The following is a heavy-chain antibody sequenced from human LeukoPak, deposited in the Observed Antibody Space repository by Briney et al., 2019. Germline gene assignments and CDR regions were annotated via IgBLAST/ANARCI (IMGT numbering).Heavy chain of an antibody. V-gene: IGHV4-39*01. CDR2: IYYSGST. Sequence: SETLSLTCTVSGGSISSSSYYWGWIRQPPGKGLRWIGTIYYSGSTYYNPSLKSRVTISVDTSKNQFSLKLSSVTAADTAVYYCARHDGNTWSSSFDDWGQGALVTVSS. D-gene: IGHD6-13*01. CDR3: ARHDGNTWSSSFDD. CDR1: GGSISSSSYY. J-gene: IGHJ4*02.